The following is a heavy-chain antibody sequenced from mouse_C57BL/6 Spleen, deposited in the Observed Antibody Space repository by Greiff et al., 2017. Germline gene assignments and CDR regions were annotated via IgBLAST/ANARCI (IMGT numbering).Heavy chain of an antibody. V-gene: IGHV1-64*01. CDR3: ARKSAIVEGYFGD. Sequence: QVQLQQPGAELVKPGASVKLSCKASGYTFTSYWMHWVKQRPGQGLEWIGMIHPNSGSTNYNEKFKSKATLTVDKSSSTAYMQRSSLTSEDSAVYDCARKSAIVEGYFGDWGQGTTVTVSS. D-gene: IGHD2-5*01. CDR2: IHPNSGST. CDR1: GYTFTSYW. J-gene: IGHJ2*01.